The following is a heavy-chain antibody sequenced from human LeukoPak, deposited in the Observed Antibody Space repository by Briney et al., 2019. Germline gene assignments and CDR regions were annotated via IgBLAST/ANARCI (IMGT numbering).Heavy chain of an antibody. CDR2: IKQDGSEK. J-gene: IGHJ4*02. V-gene: IGHV3-7*01. D-gene: IGHD3-10*01. Sequence: GGSLRLSCAASGFTFSSYWMSWVRQAPGKGLEWVANIKQDGSEKYDVDSVKGRFTISRDNAKNSLYLQMNSLRAEDTAVYYCARGVWFGEFDFGYWGQGTLVTVSS. CDR1: GFTFSSYW. CDR3: ARGVWFGEFDFGY.